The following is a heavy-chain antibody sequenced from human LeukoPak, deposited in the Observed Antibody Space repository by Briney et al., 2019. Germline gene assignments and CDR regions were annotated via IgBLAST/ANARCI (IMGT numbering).Heavy chain of an antibody. CDR1: GVSVSSGSYY. CDR3: ARRRPWGNWNDPAGFDP. D-gene: IGHD1-1*01. Sequence: SETLSLTCTVSGVSVSSGSYYWSWIRQPPGKGLEWIGYIYYSGSTNYNPSLKSRVTISVDTSKNQFSLKLSSVTAADTAVYYCARRRPWGNWNDPAGFDPWGQGTLVTVSS. J-gene: IGHJ5*02. CDR2: IYYSGST. V-gene: IGHV4-61*01.